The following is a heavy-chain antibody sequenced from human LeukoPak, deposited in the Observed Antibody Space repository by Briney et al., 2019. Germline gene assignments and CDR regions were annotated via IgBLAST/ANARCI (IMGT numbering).Heavy chain of an antibody. D-gene: IGHD6-19*01. CDR1: GFNSSGYW. CDR3: AVTIAVGY. J-gene: IGHJ4*02. CDR2: IKEDGSEK. Sequence: GGTLRLSCIGPGFNSSGYWMTWVRQAPGKGQEWVGNIKEDGSEKHYVDSVKGRFTISRDNAKNSLSLQMNTLRVEDTAIYYCAVTIAVGYWGQGAVVTVSS. V-gene: IGHV3-7*01.